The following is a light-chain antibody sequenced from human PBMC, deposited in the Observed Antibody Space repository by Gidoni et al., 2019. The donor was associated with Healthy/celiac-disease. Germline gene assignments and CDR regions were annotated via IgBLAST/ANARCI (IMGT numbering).Light chain of an antibody. CDR2: AAS. V-gene: IGKV1-39*01. Sequence: DIQMTQSLSSLSASVGDRVTITCRASQSISSYLNWYQPKPGKAPKRLSYAASSLQSGVPSRFSGSGSGTDFTLTISSLQPEDFATYYCQQSYSTPPWTFGQGTKVEIK. CDR1: QSISSY. CDR3: QQSYSTPPWT. J-gene: IGKJ1*01.